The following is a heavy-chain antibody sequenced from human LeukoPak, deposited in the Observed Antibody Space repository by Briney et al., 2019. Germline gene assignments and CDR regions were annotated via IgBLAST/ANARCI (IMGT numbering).Heavy chain of an antibody. CDR3: ARVEYSVYYYYGMDV. CDR2: ISGSGGST. J-gene: IGHJ6*02. V-gene: IGHV3-23*01. Sequence: GGSLRLSCAASGFTFSSYAMSWVRQAPGKGLEWVSAISGSGGSTYYADSVKGRFTISRDNSKNTLYLQMNSLRAEDTAVYYCARVEYSVYYYYGMDVWGQGTTVTVSS. D-gene: IGHD4-4*01. CDR1: GFTFSSYA.